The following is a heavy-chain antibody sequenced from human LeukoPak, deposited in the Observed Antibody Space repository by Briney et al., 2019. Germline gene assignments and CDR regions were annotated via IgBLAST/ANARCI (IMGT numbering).Heavy chain of an antibody. CDR2: ISSSSSTI. V-gene: IGHV3-48*01. Sequence: GGSLRLSCAASGFTFSSYSMNWVRQAPGKGLEWVSYISSSSSTIYYADSVKGRFTISRDNAKNSLYLQMNSLRAEDTAVYYCARRARTGFWEQLVLAESDYWGQGTLVTVSS. D-gene: IGHD6-13*01. CDR1: GFTFSSYS. J-gene: IGHJ4*02. CDR3: ARRARTGFWEQLVLAESDY.